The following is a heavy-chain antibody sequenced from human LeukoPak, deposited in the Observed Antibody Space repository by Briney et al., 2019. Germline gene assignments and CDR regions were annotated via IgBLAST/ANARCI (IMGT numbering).Heavy chain of an antibody. Sequence: GGSLRLSCAASGFTFSSYAMHWVRQAPGKGLEGVAVISCDGSNKYCADSVKGRFTISRDNSKNTLYLQMNSLRAEDTALYYCARDPSSTSCYSAYYYYYGMDVWGKGTTVTVSS. CDR1: GFTFSSYA. D-gene: IGHD2-2*01. V-gene: IGHV3-30*04. J-gene: IGHJ6*04. CDR3: ARDPSSTSCYSAYYYYYGMDV. CDR2: ISCDGSNK.